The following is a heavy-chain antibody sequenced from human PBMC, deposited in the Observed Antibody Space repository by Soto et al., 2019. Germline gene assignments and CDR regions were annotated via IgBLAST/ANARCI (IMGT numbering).Heavy chain of an antibody. CDR3: ARVGTYYGSGSPYYSDY. CDR1: GFSFRSYY. V-gene: IGHV3-21*01. Sequence: GGSLRLSCAASGFSFRSYYMNWVRQAPGKGLEWVSSISSSSSYINYADSVKGRFTISRDNAKNSLYLQMNSLRAEDTAVYYCARVGTYYGSGSPYYSDYWGQGTLVTVSA. D-gene: IGHD3-10*01. J-gene: IGHJ4*02. CDR2: ISSSSSYI.